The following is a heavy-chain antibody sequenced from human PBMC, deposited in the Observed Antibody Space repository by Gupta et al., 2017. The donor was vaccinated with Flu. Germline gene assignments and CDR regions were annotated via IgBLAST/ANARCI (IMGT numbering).Heavy chain of an antibody. D-gene: IGHD1-1*01. Sequence: EVQLVESGGALVKSGGSLRLSCGASGFIFSNAWMSWVRQAPGKGLEWVGRMKSQTDGGTTDYAAPVKGRFTISRDDSKNTLYLQMNSLQTEDTAVYYCTTVPYVRLLPHAERRLKTDYWGQGTLVTVSS. CDR3: TTVPYVRLLPHAERRLKTDY. V-gene: IGHV3-15*02. J-gene: IGHJ4*02. CDR1: GFIFSNAW. CDR2: MKSQTDGGTT.